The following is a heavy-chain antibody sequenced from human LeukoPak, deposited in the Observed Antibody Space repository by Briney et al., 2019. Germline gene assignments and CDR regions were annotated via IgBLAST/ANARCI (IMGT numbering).Heavy chain of an antibody. CDR1: GFTFTTYG. J-gene: IGHJ4*02. V-gene: IGHV3-23*01. D-gene: IGHD2-15*01. Sequence: PVGSLRLSCAASGFTFTTYGMAWVRQAPRKGLGWGSVISGSGDSTYYADSVKGRFTISRDNSKNTLYLQMNSLRAEDTAVYYCAKGDCSGGSCYPNFDYWGQGTLVTVSS. CDR3: AKGDCSGGSCYPNFDY. CDR2: ISGSGDST.